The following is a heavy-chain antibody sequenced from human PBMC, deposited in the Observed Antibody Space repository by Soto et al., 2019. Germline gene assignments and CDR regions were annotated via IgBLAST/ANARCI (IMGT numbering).Heavy chain of an antibody. J-gene: IGHJ6*02. Sequence: QVKLQESGPGLVKPSETLSLTCTVSGDSVRSYFWNWMRQPPGKGLEWIGYISSRGNSNNNPALGSRVSIAVDTSKIQLSLKLTSVTAADTAVYYCARDVRGSYYTMDVWGQGTTVTVSS. V-gene: IGHV4-59*02. CDR1: GDSVRSYF. CDR2: ISSRGNS. CDR3: ARDVRGSYYTMDV. D-gene: IGHD3-22*01.